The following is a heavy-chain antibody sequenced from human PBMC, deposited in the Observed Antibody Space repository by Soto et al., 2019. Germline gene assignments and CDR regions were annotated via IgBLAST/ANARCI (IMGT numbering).Heavy chain of an antibody. V-gene: IGHV3-30*03. Sequence: QVQLVESGGGVVQPGRSLRLSCAASGFTFSSCGMHWVRQAPGKGLEWVALISYDGSRKYYADSVKGRFTISRDNSKNTLYLQMNSLRAEDTAVYYCAAAAGSYWYFDLWGRGTLVTVSS. CDR1: GFTFSSCG. CDR3: AAAAGSYWYFDL. CDR2: ISYDGSRK. J-gene: IGHJ2*01. D-gene: IGHD6-13*01.